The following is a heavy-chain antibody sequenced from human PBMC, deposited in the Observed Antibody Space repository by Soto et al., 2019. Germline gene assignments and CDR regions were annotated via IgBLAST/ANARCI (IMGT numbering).Heavy chain of an antibody. D-gene: IGHD3-16*01. J-gene: IGHJ4*02. CDR2: TYPGDSDT. CDR1: GYSFNNYW. CDR3: ARRARGNWAFDY. V-gene: IGHV5-51*01. Sequence: GESLKISCEGSGYSFNNYWIGWVRQMPGKGLEWRAITYPGDSDTRYSPSFQGQVTFSADKSTSSAYLQWSSLKASDTAIYFCARRARGNWAFDYWGQGTLVTVSS.